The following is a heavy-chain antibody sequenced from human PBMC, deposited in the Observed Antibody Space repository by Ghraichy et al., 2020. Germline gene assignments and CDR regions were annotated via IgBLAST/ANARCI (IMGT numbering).Heavy chain of an antibody. CDR3: ATLNIVVVPAAMGPKYYYYGMDV. CDR1: GYTFTSYG. Sequence: ASVKVSCKASGYTFTSYGISWVRQAPGQGLEWMGWISAYNGNTNYAQKLQGRVTMTTDTSTSTAYMELRSLRSDDTAVYYCATLNIVVVPAAMGPKYYYYGMDVWGQGTTVTVSS. D-gene: IGHD2-2*01. J-gene: IGHJ6*02. CDR2: ISAYNGNT. V-gene: IGHV1-18*01.